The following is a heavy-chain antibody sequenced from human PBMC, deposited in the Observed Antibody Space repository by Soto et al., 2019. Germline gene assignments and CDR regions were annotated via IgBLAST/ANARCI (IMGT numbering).Heavy chain of an antibody. Sequence: GGSLRLSCAASGFTFSSYSMNWVRQAPGKGLEWVSSISSSSSYIYYADSVKGRFTISRDNAKNSLYLQMNSLRAEDTAVYYCARDRRGSGSYYQDYWGQGTLVTVSS. CDR2: ISSSSSYI. J-gene: IGHJ4*02. V-gene: IGHV3-21*01. CDR3: ARDRRGSGSYYQDY. D-gene: IGHD3-10*01. CDR1: GFTFSSYS.